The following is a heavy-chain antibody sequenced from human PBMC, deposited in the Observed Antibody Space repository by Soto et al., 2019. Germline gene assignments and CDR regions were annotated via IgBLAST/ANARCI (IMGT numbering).Heavy chain of an antibody. D-gene: IGHD3-22*01. V-gene: IGHV4-39*01. J-gene: IGHJ4*03. Sequence: SETLSLTSTVSGGSISSNTYYWGWIRQPPGKGLEWIGTIYYTGTTYYNPSLKSRITISIDTSKNQFSLKLSPVTATDTAVYSCARLCNVGYCYFDYWGQGILVT. CDR1: GGSISSNTYY. CDR2: IYYTGTT. CDR3: ARLCNVGYCYFDY.